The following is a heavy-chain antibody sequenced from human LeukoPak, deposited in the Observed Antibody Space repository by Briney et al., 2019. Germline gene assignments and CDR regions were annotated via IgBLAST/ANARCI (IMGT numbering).Heavy chain of an antibody. Sequence: GGSLRLSCAASAFTFSRYWMSWVRQAAGKGLEWVANIKQDGSETYYVDSVKGRFTISRDNAKNSLHLQMNSLRAEDTAVYYCAKPNYYDSSGSPPFDYWGQGTLVTVSS. CDR3: AKPNYYDSSGSPPFDY. V-gene: IGHV3-7*03. CDR2: IKQDGSET. D-gene: IGHD3-22*01. CDR1: AFTFSRYW. J-gene: IGHJ4*02.